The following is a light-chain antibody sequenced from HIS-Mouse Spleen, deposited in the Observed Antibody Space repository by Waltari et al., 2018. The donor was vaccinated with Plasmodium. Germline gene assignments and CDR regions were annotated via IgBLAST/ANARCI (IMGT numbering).Light chain of an antibody. CDR3: QVWDSSSDHPV. J-gene: IGLJ2*01. Sequence: SYVLTQPPSVSVAPGQPARITCGGNNIGSKSVHWYQQKPGQAPVLVGYDDSDRPSGSPERFSGSNSGNTATLTISRVEAGDEADYYCQVWDSSSDHPVFGGGTKLTVL. CDR2: DDS. CDR1: NIGSKS. V-gene: IGLV3-21*02.